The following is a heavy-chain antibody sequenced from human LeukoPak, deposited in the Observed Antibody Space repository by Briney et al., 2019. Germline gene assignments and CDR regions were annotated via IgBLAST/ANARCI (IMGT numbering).Heavy chain of an antibody. CDR1: GYTFTSYY. V-gene: IGHV1-46*01. J-gene: IGHJ4*02. Sequence: ASVKVSCKASGYTFTSYYMHWVRQAPGQGLEWMGIINPSGDSTSYAQKFQGRVTVTRDTSTSTVYMELSSLRSEDTAVYYCARAQSPAFDYWGQGTLVTVSS. CDR2: INPSGDST. CDR3: ARAQSPAFDY.